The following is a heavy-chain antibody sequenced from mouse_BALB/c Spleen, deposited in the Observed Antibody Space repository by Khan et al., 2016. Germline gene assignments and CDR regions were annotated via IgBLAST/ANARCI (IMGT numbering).Heavy chain of an antibody. CDR2: IYPGDGDT. D-gene: IGHD2-2*01. J-gene: IGHJ2*01. Sequence: QIQLVQSGAELVRPGSSVKISCKASGYAFSIYWMNWVKQRPGQGLEWIGQIYPGDGDTDYNGKFKDKATLTADKSSSTAYMQLSSLTSEDSAVYFCARSGYGYDYWGQGTTLTVSS. CDR3: ARSGYGYDY. CDR1: GYAFSIYW. V-gene: IGHV1-80*01.